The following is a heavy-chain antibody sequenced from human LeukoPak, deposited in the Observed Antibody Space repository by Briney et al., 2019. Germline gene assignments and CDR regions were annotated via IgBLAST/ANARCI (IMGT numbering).Heavy chain of an antibody. V-gene: IGHV3-9*01. CDR1: GFTFDDDA. J-gene: IGHJ4*02. D-gene: IGHD6-6*01. CDR3: AKDTYSSSLMGFDY. Sequence: GGSLRLSCAASGFTFDDDAMHWVRQAPGKGLEWVSGISWNSGSIGYADSVKGRFTISRDNAKNSLYLQMNSLRAEDTALYYCAKDTYSSSLMGFDYWGQGTLVTVSS. CDR2: ISWNSGSI.